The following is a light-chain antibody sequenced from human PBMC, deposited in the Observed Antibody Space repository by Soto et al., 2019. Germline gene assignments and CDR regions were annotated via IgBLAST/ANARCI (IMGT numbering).Light chain of an antibody. Sequence: QSVLTQPPSASGTPGQKVTISSSGSSSNIGSNSVNWYQHLPGTAPKLLIYRDNQRPSGVPDRFSGSKSGTSASLAISGLQSEDEADYYCATWDDSLNGVVFGGGTKVTVL. CDR2: RDN. V-gene: IGLV1-44*01. J-gene: IGLJ2*01. CDR1: SSNIGSNS. CDR3: ATWDDSLNGVV.